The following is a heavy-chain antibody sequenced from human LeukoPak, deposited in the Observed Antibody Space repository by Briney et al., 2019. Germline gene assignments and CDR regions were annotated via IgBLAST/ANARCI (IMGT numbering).Heavy chain of an antibody. CDR3: ARVWYCSSSSCCQIDY. Sequence: GESLKISCKGSGYGFTSYWISWVRQMPGKGLEWMGRIDPSDSYTNYSPSFQGHVTISADKSISTAYLQWSSLKASDTAMYYCARVWYCSSSSCCQIDYWGQGTLVTVSS. J-gene: IGHJ4*02. CDR2: IDPSDSYT. D-gene: IGHD2-2*01. CDR1: GYGFTSYW. V-gene: IGHV5-10-1*01.